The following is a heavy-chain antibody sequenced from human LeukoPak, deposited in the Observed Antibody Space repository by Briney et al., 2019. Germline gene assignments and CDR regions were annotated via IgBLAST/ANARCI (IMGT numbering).Heavy chain of an antibody. Sequence: GGSLRLSCAASGFTVSSNYMSWVRQAPGKGLEWVSVIYSGGSTYYADSVKGRFTISRDNSKNTLYLQMNSLRAEDTAVYYCARDFYYGANDAFDIWGQGTMVTVSS. J-gene: IGHJ3*02. V-gene: IGHV3-53*01. CDR3: ARDFYYGANDAFDI. CDR2: IYSGGST. D-gene: IGHD4-17*01. CDR1: GFTVSSNY.